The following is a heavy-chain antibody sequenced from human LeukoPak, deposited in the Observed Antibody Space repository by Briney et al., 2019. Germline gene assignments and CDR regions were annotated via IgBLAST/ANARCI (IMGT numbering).Heavy chain of an antibody. V-gene: IGHV4-59*08. CDR3: ARRRVDGYTDY. CDR1: GGSIGSYY. D-gene: IGHD5-24*01. J-gene: IGHJ4*02. Sequence: SETLSLTCTVSGGSIGSYYWSWIRQPPGKGLERIGYIYYSGSTNYNPSLKSRVTISVDMSKNQFSLKLTSVTAADTAVYYCARRRVDGYTDYWGQGTLVTVSS. CDR2: IYYSGST.